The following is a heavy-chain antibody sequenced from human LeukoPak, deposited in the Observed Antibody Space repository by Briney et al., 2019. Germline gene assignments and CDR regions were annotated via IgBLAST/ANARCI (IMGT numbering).Heavy chain of an antibody. CDR1: GGSISGYY. V-gene: IGHV4-59*08. CDR3: ARHRIIAAIRAFDS. D-gene: IGHD6-6*01. CDR2: IYYSGST. Sequence: SETLSLTCTVSGGSISGYYWSWIRQPPGKGLEWIGYIYYSGSTSYTPSLKSRVTISVDTSKTQFSLKLSPLPAPDTAVYYCARHRIIAAIRAFDSWGPGTLVTASP. J-gene: IGHJ4*02.